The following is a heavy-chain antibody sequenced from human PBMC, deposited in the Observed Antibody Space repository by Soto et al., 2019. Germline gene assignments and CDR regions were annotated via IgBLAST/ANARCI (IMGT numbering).Heavy chain of an antibody. J-gene: IGHJ4*02. CDR3: ARDHFDGSGIQYGGFDY. CDR1: GFTFSSYA. CDR2: ISYDGSNK. Sequence: QVQLVESGGGVVQPGRSLRLSCAASGFTFSSYAMHWVRQAPGKGLEWVAVISYDGSNKYYADSVKGRFTISRDNSKNTLYLQMNSLRAEDTAVYYCARDHFDGSGIQYGGFDYWGQGILVTVSS. V-gene: IGHV3-30-3*01. D-gene: IGHD3-10*01.